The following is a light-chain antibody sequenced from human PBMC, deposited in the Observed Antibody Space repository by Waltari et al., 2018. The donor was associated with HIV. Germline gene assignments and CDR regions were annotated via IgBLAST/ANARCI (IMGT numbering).Light chain of an antibody. V-gene: IGLV2-14*01. CDR3: TSYTSSGTLYV. J-gene: IGLJ1*01. CDR1: SSDVRGYHY. CDR2: EVS. Sequence: QSALTQPASVSDSPGQSITTSCTAISSDVRGYHYVSWHQQHHGTAPKLLIYEVSNRHPGTSNRFSGSKSGSTASLTISGLQAEDEADYYCTSYTSSGTLYVFGAGTKVTVL.